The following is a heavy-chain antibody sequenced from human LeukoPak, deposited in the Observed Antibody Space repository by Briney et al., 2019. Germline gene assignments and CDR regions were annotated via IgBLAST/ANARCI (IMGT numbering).Heavy chain of an antibody. CDR2: ISSSSSTI. V-gene: IGHV3-48*04. J-gene: IGHJ4*02. D-gene: IGHD5-18*01. CDR1: GFTFSSYS. CDR3: ASDTAMVKGNFDY. Sequence: GGSLRLSCAASGFTFSSYSMNWVRQAPGKGLEWVSYISSSSSTIYYADSVKGRFTISRDNAKNSLYLQMNSLRAEDTAVYYCASDTAMVKGNFDYWGQGTLVTVSS.